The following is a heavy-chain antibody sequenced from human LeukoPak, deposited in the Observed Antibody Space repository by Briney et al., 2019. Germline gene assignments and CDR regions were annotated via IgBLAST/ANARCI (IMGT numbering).Heavy chain of an antibody. D-gene: IGHD3-10*01. CDR1: GFTFSTAW. CDR2: INGDGRRI. CDR3: VRDLPRTSGP. J-gene: IGHJ5*02. V-gene: IGHV3-74*01. Sequence: GGSLRLSCVASGFTFSTAWMHWARQTPGKGLVWVSHINGDGRRINYADDVKGRFTISRDNAKNTLYLQMNSLRVEDTAIYYCVRDLPRTSGPWGQGTLVTVSS.